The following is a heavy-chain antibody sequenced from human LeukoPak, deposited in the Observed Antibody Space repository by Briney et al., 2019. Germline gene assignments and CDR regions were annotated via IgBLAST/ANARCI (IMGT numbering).Heavy chain of an antibody. J-gene: IGHJ4*02. CDR3: ARGSREWIQLWLGINYFDY. CDR1: GGSFSGYY. Sequence: SETLSLTCAVYGGSFSGYYWSWIRQPPGKGLEWIGEINHSGSTNYNPSLKSRVAISVDTSKNQFSLKLSSVTAADTAVYYCARGSREWIQLWLGINYFDYWGQGTLVTVSS. CDR2: INHSGST. D-gene: IGHD5-18*01. V-gene: IGHV4-34*01.